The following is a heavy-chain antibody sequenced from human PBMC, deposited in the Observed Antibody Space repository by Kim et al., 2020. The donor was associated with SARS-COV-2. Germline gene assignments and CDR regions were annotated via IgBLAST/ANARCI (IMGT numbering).Heavy chain of an antibody. CDR3: AGDDYSDFDY. CDR2: YI. V-gene: IGHV3-21*01. D-gene: IGHD4-4*01. J-gene: IGHJ4*02. Sequence: YIYYADSVKGRFTRSRDNAKDSLYLQMNSLRAEDTAVYYCAGDDYSDFDYWGRGTLVTVSS.